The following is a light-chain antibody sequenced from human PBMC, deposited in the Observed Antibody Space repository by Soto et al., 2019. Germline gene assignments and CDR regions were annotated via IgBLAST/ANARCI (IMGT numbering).Light chain of an antibody. CDR1: QSISSY. J-gene: IGKJ2*01. Sequence: DIQMTQSPSSLSASVGDRVTITCRASQSISSYLNWYQQKPGKAPKLLIYAASSLQSAVPSRFSGSGSGTDFTLTISSLQPEDFATYYCQQSYSTPGTFGQGTKLEIK. CDR2: AAS. V-gene: IGKV1-39*01. CDR3: QQSYSTPGT.